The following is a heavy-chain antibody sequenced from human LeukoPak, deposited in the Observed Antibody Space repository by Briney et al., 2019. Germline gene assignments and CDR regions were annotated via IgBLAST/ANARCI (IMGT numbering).Heavy chain of an antibody. CDR1: GFTFSSYW. V-gene: IGHV3-7*01. CDR2: INQDGSGE. Sequence: GGSLRLSCAASGFTFSSYWMHWVRQAPGKGLEWVANINQDGSGEYYAGSVKGRFTIARDNAKNSLYLQMNSLRAEDTAVYYCARDDDVWSGWGHWGRGTLVTVSS. J-gene: IGHJ4*02. CDR3: ARDDDVWSGWGH. D-gene: IGHD3-3*01.